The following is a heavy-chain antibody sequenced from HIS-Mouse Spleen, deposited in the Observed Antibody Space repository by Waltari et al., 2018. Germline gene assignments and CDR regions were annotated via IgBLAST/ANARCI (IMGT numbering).Heavy chain of an antibody. V-gene: IGHV4-39*07. CDR3: AREIPYSSSWYDWYFDL. J-gene: IGHJ2*01. CDR1: GGSISSSSYY. Sequence: QLQLQESGPGLVKPSETLSLTCTVSGGSISSSSYYWGWIRQPPGKGLEWIGSIYYSGRTYYNPSLNVRVTISVDTSKNQFSLKLSSVTAADTAVYYCAREIPYSSSWYDWYFDLWGRGTLVTVSS. D-gene: IGHD6-13*01. CDR2: IYYSGRT.